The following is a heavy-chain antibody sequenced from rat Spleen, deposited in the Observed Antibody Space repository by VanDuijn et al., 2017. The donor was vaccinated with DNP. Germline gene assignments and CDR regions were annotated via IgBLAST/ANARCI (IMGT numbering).Heavy chain of an antibody. D-gene: IGHD1-11*01. J-gene: IGHJ2*01. CDR1: GFSLTSYT. Sequence: QVRLKESGPGLVQPSQTLSLTCTVSGFSLTSYTVSWVRQPPGKGLEWIASMSSGGSTYYNSGLKSRLSISRDTSKSQVFLKMNSLQTEDTATYYCATGVYGGYSDYWGQGVMVTVSS. CDR3: ATGVYGGYSDY. CDR2: MSSGGST. V-gene: IGHV2-6*01.